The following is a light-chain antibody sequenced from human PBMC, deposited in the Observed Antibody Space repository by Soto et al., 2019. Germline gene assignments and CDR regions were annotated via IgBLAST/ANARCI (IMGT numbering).Light chain of an antibody. Sequence: DIQLTQSPSFLSTSVGDKVTITCRASQGIGSYLAWYQQKPGKAPKFLICLASTLQSGVPSRFSGTGSGTEFNLTVSNLQPEDFAVYYCQQRAKWPSTFGPGTKVEMK. CDR3: QQRAKWPST. CDR2: LAS. J-gene: IGKJ2*02. CDR1: QGIGSY. V-gene: IGKV1-9*01.